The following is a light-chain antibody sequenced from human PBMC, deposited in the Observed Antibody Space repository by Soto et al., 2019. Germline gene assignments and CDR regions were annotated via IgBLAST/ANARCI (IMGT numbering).Light chain of an antibody. CDR3: LQSYIYPLT. CDR2: TTS. V-gene: IGKV1-6*01. J-gene: IGKJ4*01. CDR1: QGIRQD. Sequence: IQMTQSPSSLSASVGDRVTITCRASQGIRQDLGWYKQKPGQAPKILIYTTSTLQSGVPSRFRGSGSGTDFTLTISGLQPEDFETYYCLQSYIYPLTFGGGTKVDIK.